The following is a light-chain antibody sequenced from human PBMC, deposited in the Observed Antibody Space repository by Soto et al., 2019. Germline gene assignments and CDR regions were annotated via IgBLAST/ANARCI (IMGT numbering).Light chain of an antibody. CDR2: DVS. Sequence: QSVLTQPRSVSGSPGQSVTISCTGTSNDVGGYNYVSWYQQHPGKAPKLMIYDVSKRPSGVPDRFSGSKSGNTASLTISGLQAEDEADYYCCSYAGSPYVFVTGTKLTVL. V-gene: IGLV2-11*01. CDR3: CSYAGSPYV. CDR1: SNDVGGYNY. J-gene: IGLJ1*01.